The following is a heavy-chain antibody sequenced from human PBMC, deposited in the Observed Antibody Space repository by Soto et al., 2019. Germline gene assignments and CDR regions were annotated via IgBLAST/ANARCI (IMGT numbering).Heavy chain of an antibody. CDR2: ISPSGIP. CDR3: ARGVLA. V-gene: IGHV4-30-2*01. Sequence: QVQLQESGSRLVRPSQTLSLTCSVSGGSVNSGGYSWSWIRQPPGKGLEWIGFISPSGIPAYNPSLKSRVTISVDRSNNQISLELSSVTAADTAVYYCARGVLAWGPGTLVTVSS. CDR1: GGSVNSGGYS. D-gene: IGHD2-8*01. J-gene: IGHJ5*02.